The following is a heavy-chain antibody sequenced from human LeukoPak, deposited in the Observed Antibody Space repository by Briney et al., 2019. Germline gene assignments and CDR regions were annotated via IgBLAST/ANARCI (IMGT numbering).Heavy chain of an antibody. CDR3: ARDLLAEGAIEYFQH. Sequence: GGSLRLSCAASGFTFSSYGMHWVRQAPGKGLEWVAVISYDGSNKYYADSVKGRFIISRDNSKNTLYLQMNSLRAEDTAVYYCARDLLAEGAIEYFQHWGQGTLVTVSS. J-gene: IGHJ1*01. V-gene: IGHV3-30*03. CDR2: ISYDGSNK. CDR1: GFTFSSYG. D-gene: IGHD3-3*02.